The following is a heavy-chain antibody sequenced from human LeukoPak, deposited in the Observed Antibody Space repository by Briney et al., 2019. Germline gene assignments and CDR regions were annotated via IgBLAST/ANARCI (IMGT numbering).Heavy chain of an antibody. J-gene: IGHJ3*02. CDR2: INPSGGST. D-gene: IGHD4-17*01. V-gene: IGHV1-46*01. CDR3: ARVSAHGDYVFGSLWPFPDGDDAFDI. Sequence: ASVKVSCKASGYTFTSYYMHWVRQAPGQGLEWMGIINPSGGSTSYAQKFQGRVTMTRDMSTSTAYMELSSLRSEDTAVYYCARVSAHGDYVFGSLWPFPDGDDAFDIWGQGTMVTVSS. CDR1: GYTFTSYY.